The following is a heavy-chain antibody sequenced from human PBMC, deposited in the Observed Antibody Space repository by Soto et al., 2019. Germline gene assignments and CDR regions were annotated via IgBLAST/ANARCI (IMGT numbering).Heavy chain of an antibody. J-gene: IGHJ4*02. Sequence: SETLSLTCTVSGGSISSYYWSWIRQPPGKGLEWIGYIYYSGSTNYNPSLKSRVTISVDTSKNQFSLKLSSVTAADTAVYYCARMVVSQWLVPSRATPYYFDYWGQGTLVTVSS. CDR2: IYYSGST. CDR1: GGSISSYY. V-gene: IGHV4-59*01. CDR3: ARMVVSQWLVPSRATPYYFDY. D-gene: IGHD6-19*01.